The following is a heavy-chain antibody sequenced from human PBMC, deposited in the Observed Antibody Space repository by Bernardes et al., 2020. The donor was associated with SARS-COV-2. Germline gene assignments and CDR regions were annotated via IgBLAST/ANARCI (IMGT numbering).Heavy chain of an antibody. CDR1: GDSTSSYY. J-gene: IGHJ2*01. CDR2: IYNGGST. V-gene: IGHV4-59*08. CDR3: ARGLLLGWYFDL. D-gene: IGHD2-21*01. Sequence: SETLSLTCNVSGDSTSSYYWTWIRQPPGKVLEWIGYIYNGGSTSYNPSLKSRVAISVDTSKNQFSLSLSSVTAADTAVYYCARGLLLGWYFDLWGRGTLVTVSS.